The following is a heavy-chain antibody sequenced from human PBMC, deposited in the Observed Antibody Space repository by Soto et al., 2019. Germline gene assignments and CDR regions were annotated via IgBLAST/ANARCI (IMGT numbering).Heavy chain of an antibody. J-gene: IGHJ6*02. D-gene: IGHD6-13*01. V-gene: IGHV1-2*02. CDR1: GYTFTGYY. Sequence: ASVKVSCKASGYTFTGYYMHWVRQAPGQGLEWMGWINPNSGGTNYAQKFQGRVTMTRDTSISTAYMELSRLRSDDTAVYYCARPGLQQLVRIDDYYYGMDVWGQGTTVTVSS. CDR2: INPNSGGT. CDR3: ARPGLQQLVRIDDYYYGMDV.